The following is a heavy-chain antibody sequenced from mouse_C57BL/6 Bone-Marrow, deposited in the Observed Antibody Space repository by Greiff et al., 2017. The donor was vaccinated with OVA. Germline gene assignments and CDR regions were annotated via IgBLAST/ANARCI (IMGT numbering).Heavy chain of an antibody. CDR2: IRLKSDNYAT. V-gene: IGHV6-3*01. Sequence: EVKLMESGGGLVQPGGSMKLSCVASGFTFSNYWMNWVRQSPEKGLEWVAQIRLKSDNYATHYAESVKGRFTISSDDSKSSVYLQMNTLRAEDTGIYYCTGRYYGSGGYYFDYWGQGTTLTVSS. J-gene: IGHJ2*01. CDR1: GFTFSNYW. CDR3: TGRYYGSGGYYFDY. D-gene: IGHD1-1*01.